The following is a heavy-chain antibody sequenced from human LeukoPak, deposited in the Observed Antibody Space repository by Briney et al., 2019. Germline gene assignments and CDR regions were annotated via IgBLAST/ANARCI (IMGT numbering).Heavy chain of an antibody. CDR2: IKQDGSEK. CDR1: GFTFSSHW. J-gene: IGHJ4*02. Sequence: GGSLRLLCAASGFTFSSHWMTWVRQAPGKGLEWVANIKQDGSEKYYVDSVKGRFTISRDNAKNSLYLQMNSLGAEDTAVYYCARRGTSSSWAHFDYWGQGTLVTVSS. CDR3: ARRGTSSSWAHFDY. V-gene: IGHV3-7*05. D-gene: IGHD6-13*01.